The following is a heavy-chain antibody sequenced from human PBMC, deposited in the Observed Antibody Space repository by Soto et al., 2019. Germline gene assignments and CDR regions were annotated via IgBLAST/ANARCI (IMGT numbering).Heavy chain of an antibody. J-gene: IGHJ4*02. Sequence: GGSLRVSCAASGFTFSSYAMSWGRQAPGKGLEWVSAISGSGGSTYYADSVKGRFTISRDNSKNTLYLQMNSLRAEDTAVYYCAKGHDLERRPFDYWGQGTLVTVSS. CDR2: ISGSGGST. D-gene: IGHD1-1*01. CDR3: AKGHDLERRPFDY. V-gene: IGHV3-23*01. CDR1: GFTFSSYA.